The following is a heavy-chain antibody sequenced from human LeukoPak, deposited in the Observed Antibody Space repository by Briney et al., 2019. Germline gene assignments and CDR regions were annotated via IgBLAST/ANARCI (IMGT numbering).Heavy chain of an antibody. CDR3: ARASGNTIFRPYMDV. J-gene: IGHJ6*03. D-gene: IGHD3-3*01. CDR2: IIPIFGTA. V-gene: IGHV1-69*05. CDR1: GGTFSSYA. Sequence: AAVKVSCKASGGTFSSYAISWVRQAPGQGLEWMGGIIPIFGTANYAQKLQGRVTMTTDTSTSTAYMELRSLRSDDTAVYYCARASGNTIFRPYMDVWGKGTTVTVSS.